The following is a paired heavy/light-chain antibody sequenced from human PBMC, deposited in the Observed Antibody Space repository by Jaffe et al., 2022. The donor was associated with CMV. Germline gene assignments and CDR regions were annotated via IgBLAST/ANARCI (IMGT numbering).Heavy chain of an antibody. J-gene: IGHJ4*02. CDR1: GYTFTSYW. D-gene: IGHD3-9*01. CDR2: IYPGDSDT. Sequence: EVQLVQSGAEVKESGESLKISCKASGYTFTSYWIAWVRQMPGRGLEWMGIIYPGDSDTRYNPSFQGQVSISADKSISTAYLQWRSLKASDTAMYYCARSDVFYDTLTGFYKRGGYFDYWGQGTLLTVSS. CDR3: ARSDVFYDTLTGFYKRGGYFDY. V-gene: IGHV5-51*01.
Light chain of an antibody. CDR1: QGITNY. CDR3: QNYNSALLT. Sequence: DIQMTQSPSSLSASVGDRVTVTCRASQGITNYLAWFQQKPGKVPKLLIYAASTLQSGVPSRFSGSGSGTDFTLTISSLQPEDVATYYCQNYNSALLTFGGGTKVEI. J-gene: IGKJ4*01. CDR2: AAS. V-gene: IGKV1-27*01.